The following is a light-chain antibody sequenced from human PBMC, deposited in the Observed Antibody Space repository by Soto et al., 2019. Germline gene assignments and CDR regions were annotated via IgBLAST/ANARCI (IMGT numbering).Light chain of an antibody. V-gene: IGKV1-5*03. J-gene: IGKJ5*01. CDR2: KAS. CDR1: QSISSW. CDR3: QPYNSYPIT. Sequence: DIQMTQSPSTLYASVGDRVTLTCRASQSISSWLAWYQQKPGKAAKLLIYKASSLESGVPSRFSGSGSGTEFTITISSLQPDDFATYYCQPYNSYPITVGQGTRLEIK.